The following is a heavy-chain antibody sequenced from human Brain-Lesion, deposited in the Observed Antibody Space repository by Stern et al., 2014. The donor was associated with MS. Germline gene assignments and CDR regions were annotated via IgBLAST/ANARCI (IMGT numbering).Heavy chain of an antibody. Sequence: EVQLDESGAEVKKPGESLKISCKGSGYRFTSNWIGWVRQMPGKGLQWMGIIWPGDSDARYSTSFQGQVTISADKSISTAYLQWSSLQASDTAMYYCARRGDSSSSGFDYWGQGTLVIVSS. V-gene: IGHV5-51*01. CDR3: ARRGDSSSSGFDY. D-gene: IGHD6-6*01. J-gene: IGHJ4*02. CDR1: GYRFTSNW. CDR2: IWPGDSDA.